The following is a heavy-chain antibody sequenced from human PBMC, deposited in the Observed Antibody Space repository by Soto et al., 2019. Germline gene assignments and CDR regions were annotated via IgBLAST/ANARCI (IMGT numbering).Heavy chain of an antibody. D-gene: IGHD1-1*01. J-gene: IGHJ6*02. CDR2: INGGNGHT. V-gene: IGHV1-3*01. Sequence: GASVKVSCKASGYTFSTYALNWVRQAPGQGLEWMGWINGGNGHTRYSQKFKDRVTISRDTPASTAYMELSGLRSEDTAVYYCARGKGMEENYYYYAMDLWGQGTTVTVSS. CDR3: ARGKGMEENYYYYAMDL. CDR1: GYTFSTYA.